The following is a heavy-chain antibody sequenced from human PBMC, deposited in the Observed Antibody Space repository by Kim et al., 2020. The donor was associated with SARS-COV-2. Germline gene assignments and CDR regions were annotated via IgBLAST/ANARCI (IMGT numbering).Heavy chain of an antibody. CDR2: INTNTGNP. Sequence: ASVKVSCKASGYTFTSYAMNWVRQAPGQGLEWMGWINTNTGNPTYAQGFTGRFVFSLDTSVSTAYLQISSLKAEDTAVYYCATYEESYYDSSGSFDYWGQGTLVTVSS. CDR3: ATYEESYYDSSGSFDY. D-gene: IGHD3-22*01. CDR1: GYTFTSYA. J-gene: IGHJ4*02. V-gene: IGHV7-4-1*02.